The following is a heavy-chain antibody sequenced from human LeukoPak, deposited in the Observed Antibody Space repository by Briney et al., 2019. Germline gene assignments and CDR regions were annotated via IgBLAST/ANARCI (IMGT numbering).Heavy chain of an antibody. CDR2: IIPIFGTA. CDR1: GGTFSSYA. V-gene: IGHV1-69*05. J-gene: IGHJ5*02. CDR3: EQRPEYDILTGYFSRDWFDP. D-gene: IGHD3-9*01. Sequence: ASVKVSCKASGGTFSSYAISWLRQAPGQGLEWMGRIIPIFGTANYAQKFQGRVTITTDESTSTAYMELSSLRSEDTALFYCEQRPEYDILTGYFSRDWFDPWGQGTLVTVSS.